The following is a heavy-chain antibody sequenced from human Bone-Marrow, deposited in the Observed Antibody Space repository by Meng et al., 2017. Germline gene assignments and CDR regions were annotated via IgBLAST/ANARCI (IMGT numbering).Heavy chain of an antibody. V-gene: IGHV3-74*01. J-gene: IGHJ4*02. CDR1: GCTFSSYW. Sequence: EVQWVEAVGCLVQPGGSLRLCCAACGCTFSSYWMHWVREAPGKGLVGVSCINTDGTTTTYADSVKGRFTISRDNAKNTLYLQMNSLRGEDTAVYYCARDVAGRGGYWGQGTLVTVSS. CDR3: ARDVAGRGGY. D-gene: IGHD2-15*01. CDR2: INTDGTTT.